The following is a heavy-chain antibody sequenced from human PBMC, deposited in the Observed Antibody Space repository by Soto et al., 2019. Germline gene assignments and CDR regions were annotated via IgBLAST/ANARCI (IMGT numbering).Heavy chain of an antibody. CDR3: AKDIYKFEPPKTSDAFDI. D-gene: IGHD1-1*01. J-gene: IGHJ3*02. CDR2: ISWDGGST. CDR1: GFTFDDYT. Sequence: PGGSLRLSCAASGFTFDDYTMHWVRQAPGKGLEWVSLISWDGGSTYYADSVKGRFTISRDNSKNSLYLQMNSLRTEDTALYYCAKDIYKFEPPKTSDAFDIWGQGTMVTVSS. V-gene: IGHV3-43*01.